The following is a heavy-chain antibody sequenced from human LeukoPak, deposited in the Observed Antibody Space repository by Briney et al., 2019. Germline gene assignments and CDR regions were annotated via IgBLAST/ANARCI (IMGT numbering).Heavy chain of an antibody. CDR3: ARQSLTRITMVRGVTNWFDP. J-gene: IGHJ5*02. CDR1: GGSISSSSYY. Sequence: SETLPLTCTVSGGSISSSSYYWGWIRQPPGKGLEWIGSIYYSGSTYYNPSLKSRVTISVDTSKNQFSLKLSSVTAADTAVYYCARQSLTRITMVRGVTNWFDPWGQGTLVTVSS. V-gene: IGHV4-39*01. D-gene: IGHD3-10*01. CDR2: IYYSGST.